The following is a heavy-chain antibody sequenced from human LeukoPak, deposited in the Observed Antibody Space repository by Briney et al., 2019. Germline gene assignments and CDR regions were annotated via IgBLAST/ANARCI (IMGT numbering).Heavy chain of an antibody. Sequence: GSLRLSCAASGFTFSSYWMSWVRQPPGKGLEWIGNIYYSGSTYYNPSLKSRVTISVDTSKNQFSLKLSSVTAADTAVYYCARGGYYDSRGYYYVLDYWGQGTLVTVSS. J-gene: IGHJ4*02. V-gene: IGHV4-4*02. D-gene: IGHD3-22*01. CDR1: GFTFSSYW. CDR3: ARGGYYDSRGYYYVLDY. CDR2: IYYSGST.